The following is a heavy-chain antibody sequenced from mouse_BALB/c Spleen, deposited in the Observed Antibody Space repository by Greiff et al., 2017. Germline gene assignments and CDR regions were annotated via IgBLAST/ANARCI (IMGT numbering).Heavy chain of an antibody. CDR2: INSNGGST. J-gene: IGHJ4*01. CDR1: GFTFSSYG. D-gene: IGHD2-10*01. CDR3: ARDRAYYGNPYAMDY. Sequence: DVKLVESGGGLVQPGGSLKLSCAASGFTFSSYGMSWVRQTPDKRLELVATINSNGGSTYYPDSVKGRFTISRDNAKNTLYLQMSSLKSEDTAMYYCARDRAYYGNPYAMDYWGQGTSVTVSS. V-gene: IGHV5-6-3*01.